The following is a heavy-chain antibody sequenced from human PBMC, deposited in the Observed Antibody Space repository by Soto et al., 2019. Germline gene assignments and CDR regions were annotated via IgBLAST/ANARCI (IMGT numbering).Heavy chain of an antibody. CDR2: ISYDGTNK. V-gene: IGHV3-30*18. CDR1: GFTFSTYG. CDR3: AKDLQSYGDYDYYCYGMDV. J-gene: IGHJ6*02. Sequence: QVQLVESGGGEVQPGRSLTLSCAASGFTFSTYGMHWVRQTPGKGLEWVAVISYDGTNKFYSDSVKGRFTISRDNFKNTLTLQMNSLRADDTAVYYCAKDLQSYGDYDYYCYGMDVWGLGTRVTVSS. D-gene: IGHD4-17*01.